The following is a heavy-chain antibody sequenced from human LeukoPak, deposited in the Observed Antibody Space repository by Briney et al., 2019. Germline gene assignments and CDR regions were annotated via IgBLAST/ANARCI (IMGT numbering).Heavy chain of an antibody. V-gene: IGHV3-23*01. D-gene: IGHD6-13*01. CDR1: GFTFSTYG. Sequence: GGSLRLSCAASGFTFSTYGMSWVRQAPGKGLQWVSTIPSGGGTYYADSVKGRFTISRDNSKNTLYLQMNSLRAEDTAVYYCAKDPRATYSSSWYRGYAFDYWGQGTLVTVSS. J-gene: IGHJ4*02. CDR3: AKDPRATYSSSWYRGYAFDY. CDR2: IPSGGGT.